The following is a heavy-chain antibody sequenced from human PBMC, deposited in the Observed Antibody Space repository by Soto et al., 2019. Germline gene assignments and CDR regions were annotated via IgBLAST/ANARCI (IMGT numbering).Heavy chain of an antibody. CDR2: ISAYNGNT. Sequence: ASVKVSCKASGYTFTSYGISWVRQAPGQGLEWMGWISAYNGNTNYAQKLQGRVTMTTDTSTSTAYMELRSLRSDDTAVYYCARAPRGXGRSVYYYYYYMDVWGKGTTVTVSS. V-gene: IGHV1-18*01. J-gene: IGHJ6*03. CDR3: ARAPRGXGRSVYYYYYYMDV. CDR1: GYTFTSYG. D-gene: IGHD3-10*01.